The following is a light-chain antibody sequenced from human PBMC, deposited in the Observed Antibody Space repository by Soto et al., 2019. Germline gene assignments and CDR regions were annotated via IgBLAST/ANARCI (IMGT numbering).Light chain of an antibody. CDR1: QSVSSD. Sequence: EIVLTQSPATLSLSPVERATLSCRASQSVSSDLAWYQQKPGQAPRLLIYDASNRATGIPARFSGSGSGTDFTLTISSLEAEDFAVYYCQQYNNWPLTFGQGTRLEIK. J-gene: IGKJ5*01. CDR2: DAS. V-gene: IGKV3-11*01. CDR3: QQYNNWPLT.